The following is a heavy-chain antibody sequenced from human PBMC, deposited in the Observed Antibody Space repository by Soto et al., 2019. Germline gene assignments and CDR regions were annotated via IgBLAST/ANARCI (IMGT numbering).Heavy chain of an antibody. D-gene: IGHD2-8*01. Sequence: ASVKVSCKTSGYTFSSYSINWVRQAPGQGLEWMAWISTTSGNTHYAERVQGRVTVTLDKSARTAFMEMWGLTSDDTAVYFCARDNGYYDFWGQGTLVTVSA. CDR3: ARDNGYYDF. J-gene: IGHJ4*02. V-gene: IGHV1-18*01. CDR2: ISTTSGNT. CDR1: GYTFSSYS.